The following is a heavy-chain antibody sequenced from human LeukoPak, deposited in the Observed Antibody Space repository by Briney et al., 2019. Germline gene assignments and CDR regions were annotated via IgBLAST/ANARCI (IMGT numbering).Heavy chain of an antibody. V-gene: IGHV4-34*01. J-gene: IGHJ4*02. CDR1: GGSFSGYY. D-gene: IGHD6-13*01. CDR2: INHSGST. Sequence: SETPSLTCAVYGGSFSGYYWSWIRQPPGKGLEWIGEINHSGSTNYNPSLKSRVTISVDTSKNQFSLKLSSVTAADTAVYYCARREQQLVHFDYWGQGTLVTVSS. CDR3: ARREQQLVHFDY.